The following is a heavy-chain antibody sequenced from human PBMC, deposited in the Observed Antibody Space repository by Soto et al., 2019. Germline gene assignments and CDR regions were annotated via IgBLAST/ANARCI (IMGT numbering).Heavy chain of an antibody. CDR2: IYYTGRT. J-gene: IGHJ4*02. CDR1: GGSISSSGYY. CDR3: ARSSGGYDDY. V-gene: IGHV4-39*01. D-gene: IGHD5-12*01. Sequence: QLQLQESGPGLVKPSETLSLTCTVSGGSISSSGYYWGWIRQPPGKGLEWIGSIYYTGRTYYNPSLTSRLTISVDTSKNQFSLRLRSATTTDTAVYYCARSSGGYDDYWGQGALVTVSS.